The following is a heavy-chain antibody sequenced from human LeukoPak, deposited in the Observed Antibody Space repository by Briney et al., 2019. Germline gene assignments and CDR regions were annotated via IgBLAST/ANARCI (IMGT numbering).Heavy chain of an antibody. Sequence: GGSLRLSCAASGFTFSSYAMSWVRQAPGKGLGWVSAISGSGGSTNYADSVKGRFTISRDNSKNTLYLQMNSLRAEDTAVYYCAKSISVPGRRPEYYFDYWGQGTLVTVSS. D-gene: IGHD6-19*01. V-gene: IGHV3-23*01. CDR1: GFTFSSYA. CDR3: AKSISVPGRRPEYYFDY. J-gene: IGHJ4*02. CDR2: ISGSGGST.